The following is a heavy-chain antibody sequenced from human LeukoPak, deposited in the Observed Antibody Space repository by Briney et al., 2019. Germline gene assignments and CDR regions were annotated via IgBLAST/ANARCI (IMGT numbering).Heavy chain of an antibody. CDR1: GFTFSSYG. D-gene: IGHD3-22*01. J-gene: IGHJ5*02. CDR3: ARGYYDSGGYT. Sequence: GRSLRLSCAASGFTFSSYGMHWVRQAPGKGLEWVAVIWYDGSNKYYADSVKGRFTISRDNSKNTLYLQMNSLRAEDTAVYYCARGYYDSGGYTWGQGTLVTVSS. CDR2: IWYDGSNK. V-gene: IGHV3-33*01.